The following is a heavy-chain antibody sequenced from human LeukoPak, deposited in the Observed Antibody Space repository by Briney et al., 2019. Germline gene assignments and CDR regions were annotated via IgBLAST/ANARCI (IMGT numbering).Heavy chain of an antibody. CDR2: ISSSGGST. D-gene: IGHD3-16*02. J-gene: IGHJ4*02. Sequence: QPGGSLRLSCAASGFTFSTYAMTWVRQAPGKGLEWVSAISSSGGSTWYADSVKGRFTISRDNSKSTLYLQMYSLRAEDTAVYYCAKDLVNGDYWGQGTLVTVSS. V-gene: IGHV3-23*01. CDR3: AKDLVNGDY. CDR1: GFTFSTYA.